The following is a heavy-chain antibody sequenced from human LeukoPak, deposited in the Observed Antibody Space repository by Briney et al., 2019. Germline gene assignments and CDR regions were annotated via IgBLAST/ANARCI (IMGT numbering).Heavy chain of an antibody. Sequence: ASVKVSCKASGYTFGSYSISWVRRAPGQGLEWMGWISPSNGDTSYAQKVQDRVTMTTDTSTTTVYMELRSLTSDDTATYYCARDSGWGLRHLFFDERGQGTLVTVSS. D-gene: IGHD2-21*02. V-gene: IGHV1-18*04. CDR2: ISPSNGDT. J-gene: IGHJ4*02. CDR3: ARDSGWGLRHLFFDE. CDR1: GYTFGSYS.